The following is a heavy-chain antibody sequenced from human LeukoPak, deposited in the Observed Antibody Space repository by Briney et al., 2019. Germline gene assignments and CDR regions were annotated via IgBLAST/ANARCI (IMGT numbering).Heavy chain of an antibody. CDR1: GGSISSYY. CDR3: ARGTPVLLWFGKSDGWFDP. D-gene: IGHD3-10*01. CDR2: IYYSGST. Sequence: SETLSLTCTVSGGSISSYYWSWIRQPPGKGLEWIGYIYYSGSTNYNPSLKSRVTISVDTSKNQFSLKLSSVTAADTAVYYCARGTPVLLWFGKSDGWFDPWGQGTLVTVSS. J-gene: IGHJ5*02. V-gene: IGHV4-59*01.